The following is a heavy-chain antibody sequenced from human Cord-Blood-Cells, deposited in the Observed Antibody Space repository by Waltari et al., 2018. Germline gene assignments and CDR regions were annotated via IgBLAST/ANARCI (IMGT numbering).Heavy chain of an antibody. CDR2: IYTSGGT. CDR3: ARRPFWSGYYFDY. CDR1: GGSISSGSYY. D-gene: IGHD3-3*01. Sequence: QVQLQESGPGLVKPSQTLSLTCTVSGGSISSGSYYWSWIRQPAGKGLEWIGYIYTSGGTNYNPSLKSRVTISVDTSKNQFSLKLSSVTAADTAVYYCARRPFWSGYYFDYWGQGTLVTVSS. V-gene: IGHV4-61*09. J-gene: IGHJ4*02.